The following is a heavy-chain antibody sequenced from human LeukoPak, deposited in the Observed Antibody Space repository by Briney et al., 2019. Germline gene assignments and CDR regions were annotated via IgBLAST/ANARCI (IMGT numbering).Heavy chain of an antibody. CDR2: ISSSGTTK. D-gene: IGHD4-17*01. CDR3: ARASDYGDYGIDY. J-gene: IGHJ4*02. V-gene: IGHV3-48*03. CDR1: GFTFSGYE. Sequence: GGSLRLSCAASGFTFSGYEMNWVRQAPGKGLEWVSYISSSGTTKYYADSVKGRFTISRDNAKNSLYLQMNSPRAEDTAVYYCARASDYGDYGIDYWGQGTLVTVSS.